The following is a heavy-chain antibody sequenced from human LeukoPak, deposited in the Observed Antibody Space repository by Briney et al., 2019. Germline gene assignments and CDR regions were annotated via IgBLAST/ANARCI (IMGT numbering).Heavy chain of an antibody. V-gene: IGHV1-18*01. D-gene: IGHD1-26*01. J-gene: IGHJ4*02. CDR1: GYTFTSYA. CDR3: ARVRSGNYYWDY. Sequence: ASVKVSCKASGYTFTSYAFSWVRQAPGQGLEWMGWISAYNGNTNYAQKLQGRVSMTTDTSTRTAYIELRSLRSDDTAVYYCARVRSGNYYWDYWGQGTLVTVSS. CDR2: ISAYNGNT.